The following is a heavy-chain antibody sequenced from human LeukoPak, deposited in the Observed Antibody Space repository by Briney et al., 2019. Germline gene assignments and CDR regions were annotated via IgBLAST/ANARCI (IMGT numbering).Heavy chain of an antibody. CDR1: GDSVSSNSAA. D-gene: IGHD3-22*01. V-gene: IGHV6-1*01. J-gene: IGHJ3*02. CDR3: ARKESYYDSSGYSNDAFDI. CDR2: TYYRSKWYN. Sequence: SQTLSLTCAISGDSVSSNSAAWNWIRQSPSRGLEWLGRTYYRSKWYNDYAVSVKSRITINPDTSKNQFSLQLNSVTPEDTAVYYCARKESYYDSSGYSNDAFDIWGQGTMVTVSS.